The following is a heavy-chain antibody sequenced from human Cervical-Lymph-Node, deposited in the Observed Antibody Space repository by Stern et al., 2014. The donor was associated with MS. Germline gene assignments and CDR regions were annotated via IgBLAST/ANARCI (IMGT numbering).Heavy chain of an antibody. V-gene: IGHV1-46*01. D-gene: IGHD1-26*01. J-gene: IGHJ4*02. CDR3: ARNWRGVGSTAYDY. CDR1: GYTFTTYY. CDR2: INPSGGST. Sequence: VQLVQSGAEVEKPGASVKVSCKASGYTFTTYYMHWVRQAPGQGLEWMGMINPSGGSTTYAQKFQGRVTMTRDTSASTVYMELSSLRSEDTAVYYCARNWRGVGSTAYDYWGQGTLVTGSS.